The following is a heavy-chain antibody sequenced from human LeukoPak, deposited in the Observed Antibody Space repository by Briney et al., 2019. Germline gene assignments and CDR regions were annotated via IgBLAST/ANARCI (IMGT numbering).Heavy chain of an antibody. CDR1: GGSISGDH. V-gene: IGHV4-59*08. Sequence: SETLSLTCTVSGGSISGDHWNWIRQPPGKGLEWIGNIYYSGNTNYNPSLKSRVTISVDTSKNQFSLKLSSVTAADTAVYYCARRNDFDIWGQGTMVAVSS. CDR2: IYYSGNT. J-gene: IGHJ3*02. CDR3: ARRNDFDI.